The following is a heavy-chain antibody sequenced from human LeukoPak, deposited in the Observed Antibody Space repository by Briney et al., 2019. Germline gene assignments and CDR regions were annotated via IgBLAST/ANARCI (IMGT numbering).Heavy chain of an antibody. J-gene: IGHJ4*02. CDR3: ARSNIVVVPAAMEGFDY. V-gene: IGHV3-48*03. Sequence: PGGSLRLSCAASGFTFSSYEMNWVRQAPGKGLEWVSYISSSGSTIYYADSVKGRFTISRDNAKNSLYLQMNSLRAEDTAVYYCARSNIVVVPAAMEGFDYWGQGTLVIFSS. D-gene: IGHD2-2*01. CDR2: ISSSGSTI. CDR1: GFTFSSYE.